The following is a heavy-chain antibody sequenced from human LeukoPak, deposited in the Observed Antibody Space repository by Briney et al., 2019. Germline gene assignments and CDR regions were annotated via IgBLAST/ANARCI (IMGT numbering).Heavy chain of an antibody. CDR2: IYYSGST. J-gene: IGHJ6*02. Sequence: SETLSLTCAVYGGPFSGYYWSWIRQPPGKGLEWIGYIYYSGSTYYNPSLKSRVTISVDTSKNQFSLKLSSVTAADTAVYYCARDVGYSPYYYYGMDVWGQGTTVTVSS. CDR1: GGPFSGYY. CDR3: ARDVGYSPYYYYGMDV. V-gene: IGHV4-30-4*08. D-gene: IGHD3-22*01.